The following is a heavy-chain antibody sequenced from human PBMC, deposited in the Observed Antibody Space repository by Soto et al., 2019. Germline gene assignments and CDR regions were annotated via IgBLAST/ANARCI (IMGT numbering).Heavy chain of an antibody. CDR3: ERRIVSTETFDY. D-gene: IGHD5-12*01. J-gene: IGHJ4*01. V-gene: IGHV4-34*01. CDR2: INHSGST. Sequence: ETLSLTCVVSGGSFTNYQWNWIRQSPGKGLEWIGKINHSGSTTYNPSLMSRVSVSVDTSKNQFSLKLTSVTAADTAIYYCERRIVSTETFDYWGHGTLVTVS. CDR1: GGSFTNYQ.